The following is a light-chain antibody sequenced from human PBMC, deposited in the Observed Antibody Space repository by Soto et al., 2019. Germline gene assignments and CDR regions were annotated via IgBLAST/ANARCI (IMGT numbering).Light chain of an antibody. Sequence: QSSLTQPPSVSGAPWQRVTISCTGSSSNIGAGYDVHWYQQLPGTAPKLLIYGNSNRPSGVPDRFSGSKSGTSASLAITGLQAEDEADYYWQSYDSSLSGHYVFGTGTKVPVL. CDR3: QSYDSSLSGHYV. J-gene: IGLJ1*01. CDR2: GNS. V-gene: IGLV1-40*01. CDR1: SSNIGAGYD.